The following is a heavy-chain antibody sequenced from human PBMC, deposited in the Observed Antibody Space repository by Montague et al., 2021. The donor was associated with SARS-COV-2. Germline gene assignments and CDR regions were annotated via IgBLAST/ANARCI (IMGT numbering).Heavy chain of an antibody. CDR2: IKQSGST. J-gene: IGHJ5*02. CDR3: ARHRDNLGSLNWFAP. D-gene: IGHD3-16*01. CDR1: GGSFGDGH. Sequence: SETLSLTCAVYGGSFGDGHWSWIRQPPGKGLEWIGDIKQSGSTNXNPSLKSRGTISVDTSKNQFSLKLTSVTAADTAVYFCARHRDNLGSLNWFAPWGQGTLVTVSS. V-gene: IGHV4-34*01.